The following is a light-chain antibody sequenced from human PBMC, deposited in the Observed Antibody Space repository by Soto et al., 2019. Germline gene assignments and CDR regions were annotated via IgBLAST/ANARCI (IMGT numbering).Light chain of an antibody. CDR1: SSNIGAGYD. J-gene: IGLJ3*02. V-gene: IGLV1-40*01. CDR3: QSYDSSLSGWV. CDR2: GNN. Sequence: QLVLTQPPSVSGAPGQRVTISCTGSSSNIGAGYDVHWYQQLPGTAPKLLIYGNNNRPSGVPDRFSGSKSGTSASLAITGLQADDEVDYYCQSYDSSLSGWVFGGGTKLTVL.